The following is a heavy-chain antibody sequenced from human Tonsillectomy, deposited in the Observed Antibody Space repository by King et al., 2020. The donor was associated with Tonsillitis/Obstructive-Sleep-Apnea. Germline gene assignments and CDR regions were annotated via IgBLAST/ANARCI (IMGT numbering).Heavy chain of an antibody. CDR2: IYPGDSDT. CDR3: PSHYDFWSGYSDDAFDI. Sequence: QLVQSGAEVKKPGESLKISCKGSGYSFTSYWIGWVRQMPGKGLEWMGIIYPGDSDTRYSPSFQGKVTISADKSISTAYLQWSSLKASDTAMYYCPSHYDFWSGYSDDAFDIWGQGTMVTVSS. CDR1: GYSFTSYW. J-gene: IGHJ3*02. D-gene: IGHD3-3*01. V-gene: IGHV5-51*01.